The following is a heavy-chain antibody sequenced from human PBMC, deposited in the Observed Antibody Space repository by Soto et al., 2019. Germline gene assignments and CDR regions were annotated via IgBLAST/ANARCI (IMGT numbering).Heavy chain of an antibody. J-gene: IGHJ3*02. Sequence: ASVKVPCQASGGTFSRYAISWLRQAPGQGLEWMGGIIPIFGTANYEQKFQGRVTITADKSTSTAYMELSSLRSEDTAVYYCARSMTTVVLDAFDIWGQGTMVTVSS. CDR1: GGTFSRYA. CDR2: IIPIFGTA. D-gene: IGHD4-17*01. CDR3: ARSMTTVVLDAFDI. V-gene: IGHV1-69*06.